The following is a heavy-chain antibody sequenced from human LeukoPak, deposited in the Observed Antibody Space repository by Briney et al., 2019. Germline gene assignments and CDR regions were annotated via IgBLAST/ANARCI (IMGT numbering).Heavy chain of an antibody. D-gene: IGHD2-2*01. Sequence: GASVKVSCKASGYTFTGYYMHWVRQAPGQGLEWMGWINPNSGGTNYAQKFQGRVTMTRDTSISTAYMELSRLRSDDTAVYYCVASDPYCSSTSCSYYLDYWGQGTLVTVSS. J-gene: IGHJ4*02. CDR1: GYTFTGYY. V-gene: IGHV1-2*02. CDR3: VASDPYCSSTSCSYYLDY. CDR2: INPNSGGT.